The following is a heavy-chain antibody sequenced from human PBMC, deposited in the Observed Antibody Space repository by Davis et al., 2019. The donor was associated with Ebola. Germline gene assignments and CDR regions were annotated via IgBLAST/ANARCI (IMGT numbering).Heavy chain of an antibody. Sequence: GESLKISCAASGFTFSSYGMHWVRQAPGKGLEWVAVISYDGSNKYYADSVKGRFTISRDNSKNTLYLQMNSLKTEDTAVYYCSQVAGTTDYWGQGTLVTVSS. CDR3: SQVAGTTDY. CDR2: ISYDGSNK. J-gene: IGHJ4*02. CDR1: GFTFSSYG. D-gene: IGHD6-19*01. V-gene: IGHV3-30*03.